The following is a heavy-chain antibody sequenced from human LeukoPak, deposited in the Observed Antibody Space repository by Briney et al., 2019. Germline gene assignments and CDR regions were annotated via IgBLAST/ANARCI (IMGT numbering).Heavy chain of an antibody. CDR2: IYYSGST. CDR1: GGSISSGGYS. J-gene: IGHJ4*02. V-gene: IGHV4-31*03. D-gene: IGHD2-2*01. CDR3: ARGRSLSIVVVPAAIDY. Sequence: SETLSLTCTVSGGSISSGGYSWSWIRQHPGKGLEWIGYIYYSGSTYYNPSLKSRVTISVDTSKNQFSLKLSSVTAADTAVYYCARGRSLSIVVVPAAIDYRGQGTLVTVSS.